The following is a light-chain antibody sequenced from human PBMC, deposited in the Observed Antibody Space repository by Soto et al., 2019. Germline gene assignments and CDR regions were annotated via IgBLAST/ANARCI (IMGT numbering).Light chain of an antibody. V-gene: IGKV3-20*01. CDR3: QQYSSSTIT. CDR1: QSLSGNY. J-gene: IGKJ5*01. Sequence: NVLTQSPGTLSLSPGQRATLSCRASQSLSGNYLAWYQQKPGQAPRVLIYRAYIRATGISDRFSGSGSGTDFTLTISRLEPEDFAVYYCQQYSSSTITVGPGTRLEIK. CDR2: RAY.